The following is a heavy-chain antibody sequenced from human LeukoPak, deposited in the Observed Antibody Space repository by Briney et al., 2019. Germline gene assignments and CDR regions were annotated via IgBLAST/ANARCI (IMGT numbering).Heavy chain of an antibody. CDR2: IIPIFGTA. CDR3: ARDGIVVVPAAIGATSLDI. V-gene: IGHV1-69*05. D-gene: IGHD2-2*01. CDR1: GGTFSSYA. Sequence: GSSVKVSCKASGGTFSSYAISWVRQAPGEGLEWMGGIIPIFGTANYAQKFQGRVTITTDESTSTAYMELSSLRSEDTAVYYCARDGIVVVPAAIGATSLDIWGQGTMVTVSS. J-gene: IGHJ3*02.